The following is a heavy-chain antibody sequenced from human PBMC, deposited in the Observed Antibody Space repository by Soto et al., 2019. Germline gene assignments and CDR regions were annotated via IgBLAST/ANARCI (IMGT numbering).Heavy chain of an antibody. CDR2: IIPIFGTA. V-gene: IGHV1-69*01. Sequence: QVQLVQSGAEVKKPGSSVKVSCKASGGTFSSYAISWVRQAPGQGLDWMGGIIPIFGTANYAQKFQGRVTITADESTSTDDMELSSLRSEDTAVYYCARRHINRAIVVVSTNYYYYGMDVWGQGTTVTVSS. J-gene: IGHJ6*02. CDR1: GGTFSSYA. CDR3: ARRHINRAIVVVSTNYYYYGMDV. D-gene: IGHD3-22*01.